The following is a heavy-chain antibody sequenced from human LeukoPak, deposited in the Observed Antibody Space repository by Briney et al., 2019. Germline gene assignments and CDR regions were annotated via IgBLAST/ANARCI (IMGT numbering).Heavy chain of an antibody. CDR2: ISGGGDFT. CDR3: AKDQLATLRGYFDY. J-gene: IGHJ4*02. V-gene: IGHV3-23*01. D-gene: IGHD5-24*01. Sequence: GGSLRLSCAASGSTFTSYAMSWVRQAPGKGLEWVSAISGGGDFTYYADSVKGRFTISRDNSKNTLYLQMNSLRAEDTAVYYCAKDQLATLRGYFDYWGQGTLDTVSS. CDR1: GSTFTSYA.